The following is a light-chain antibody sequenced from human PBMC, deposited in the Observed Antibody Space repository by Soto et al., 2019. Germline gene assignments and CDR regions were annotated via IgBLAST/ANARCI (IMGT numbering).Light chain of an antibody. Sequence: ETVLTQSPGTVSLSPGERATLSCTTSQAVNNEYLAWYQQKLGQAPRLLIYGVFNRATGIPDRFSGSGSGTCLTLAIRGLEHEYSAIYYCQHKEGSPRTFGGGTNVEI. CDR1: QAVNNEY. J-gene: IGKJ4*02. V-gene: IGKV3-20*01. CDR2: GVF. CDR3: QHKEGSPRT.